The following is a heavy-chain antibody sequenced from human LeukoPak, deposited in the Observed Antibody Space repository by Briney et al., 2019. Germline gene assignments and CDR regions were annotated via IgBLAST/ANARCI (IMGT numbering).Heavy chain of an antibody. J-gene: IGHJ3*02. D-gene: IGHD2-2*01. Sequence: PGRSLRLSCAASGFTFSSYGMHWVRQAPGKGLEWVAVIWYDGSNKYYADSVKGRLTISRDNSKNTLYLQMNSLRAEDTAVYYCAKESGYCSSTSCFADAFDIWGQGTIVTVSS. CDR3: AKESGYCSSTSCFADAFDI. CDR1: GFTFSSYG. CDR2: IWYDGSNK. V-gene: IGHV3-33*06.